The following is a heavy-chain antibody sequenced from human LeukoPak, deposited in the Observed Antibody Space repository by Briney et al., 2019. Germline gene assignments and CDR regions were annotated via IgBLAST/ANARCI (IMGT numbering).Heavy chain of an antibody. V-gene: IGHV1-69*13. CDR1: EGTFSSYA. Sequence: ASVKVSCKASEGTFSSYALSWVRQAPGQGLEWMGGIIPIFGTPKYAQRFQGRVTITADGSTSTAYMELSSLRSEDTAVYFCARRCYGGNCYSNYFDLWGRGTLVTVSS. J-gene: IGHJ2*01. CDR3: ARRCYGGNCYSNYFDL. CDR2: IIPIFGTP. D-gene: IGHD2-15*01.